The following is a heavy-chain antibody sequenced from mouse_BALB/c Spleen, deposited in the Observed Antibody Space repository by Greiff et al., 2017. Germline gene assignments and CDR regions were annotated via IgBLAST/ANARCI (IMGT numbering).Heavy chain of an antibody. CDR3: ARGPLRGILHYAMDY. V-gene: IGHV1S56*01. J-gene: IGHJ4*01. D-gene: IGHD5-2*01. Sequence: QVQLKQSGPELVKPGASVRISCKASGYTFTSYYIHWVKQRPGQGLEWIGWIYPGNVNTKYNEKFKGKATLTADKSSSTAYMQLSSLTSEDSAVYFCARGPLRGILHYAMDYWGQGTSVTVSS. CDR1: GYTFTSYY. CDR2: IYPGNVNT.